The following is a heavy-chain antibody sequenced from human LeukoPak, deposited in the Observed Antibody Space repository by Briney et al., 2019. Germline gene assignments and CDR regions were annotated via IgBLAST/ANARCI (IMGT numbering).Heavy chain of an antibody. D-gene: IGHD6-6*01. CDR1: GGSISTHY. CDR3: AGENSSSTLGLYYYYYGMDV. Sequence: SETLSLTCTVSGGSISTHYWTWIRQPPGKGLEWIGYVSYSGGTDYNPSLKSRVTISVDTSKSQFSLNLRSVTTADTAVYYCAGENSSSTLGLYYYYYGMDVWGQGTTVTVSS. J-gene: IGHJ6*02. V-gene: IGHV4-59*11. CDR2: VSYSGGT.